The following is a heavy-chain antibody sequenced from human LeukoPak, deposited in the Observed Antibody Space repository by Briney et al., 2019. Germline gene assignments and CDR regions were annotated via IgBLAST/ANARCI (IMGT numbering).Heavy chain of an antibody. CDR2: INWNGGST. V-gene: IGHV3-20*04. J-gene: IGHJ4*02. D-gene: IGHD1-7*01. CDR3: ARVLGITGTLYYFDY. Sequence: PGGSLRLSCAASGFTFDDYAMHWVRQAPGKGLEWVSGINWNGGSTGYADSVKGRFTISRDNAKNSLYLQMNSLRAEDTALYYCARVLGITGTLYYFDYWGQGTLVTVSS. CDR1: GFTFDDYA.